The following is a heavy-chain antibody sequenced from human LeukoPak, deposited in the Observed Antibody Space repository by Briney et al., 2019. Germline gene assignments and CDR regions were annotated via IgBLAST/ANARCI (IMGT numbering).Heavy chain of an antibody. Sequence: GASLRLSCAASGFTFSNYGMSWVRQAPGKGLEWVSAISGNGVRTYYADSLKGRFTISRDNSKNTLHLQMNSLRAEDTAVYYCAKGFRYSYAYTYRYFDLWGRGTLVTVSP. J-gene: IGHJ2*01. CDR3: AKGFRYSYAYTYRYFDL. D-gene: IGHD5-18*01. CDR1: GFTFSNYG. CDR2: ISGNGVRT. V-gene: IGHV3-23*01.